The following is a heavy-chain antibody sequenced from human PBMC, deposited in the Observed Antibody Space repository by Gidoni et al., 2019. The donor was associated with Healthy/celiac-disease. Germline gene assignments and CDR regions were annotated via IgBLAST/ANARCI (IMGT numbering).Heavy chain of an antibody. CDR3: ARVSRYCGGDCYIFDY. CDR1: GVTCSRYE. Sequence: EGQRVESGGGWVQTGGSRRPAGAASGVTCSRYEMNWVRQAPGKGLGWVSYISSSGSTIYYADSVNGRFTISRDNAKNSLYLQMNSLRAEDTAVYYCARVSRYCGGDCYIFDYWGQGTLVTVSS. D-gene: IGHD2-21*01. V-gene: IGHV3-48*03. CDR2: ISSSGSTI. J-gene: IGHJ4*02.